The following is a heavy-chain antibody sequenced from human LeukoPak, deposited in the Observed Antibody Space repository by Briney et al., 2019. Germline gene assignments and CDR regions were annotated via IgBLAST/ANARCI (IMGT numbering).Heavy chain of an antibody. CDR3: ASVRLPITIFGEDAFDI. J-gene: IGHJ3*02. CDR1: GGSISSYY. Sequence: SETLSLTCTVSGGSISSYYWSWIRQPAGKGLEWIGRIYTSGSTNYNPSLKSRVTMSVDTSKSQFSLKLSSVTAADTAVDYCASVRLPITIFGEDAFDIWGQGTMVTVSS. D-gene: IGHD3-10*02. CDR2: IYTSGST. V-gene: IGHV4-4*07.